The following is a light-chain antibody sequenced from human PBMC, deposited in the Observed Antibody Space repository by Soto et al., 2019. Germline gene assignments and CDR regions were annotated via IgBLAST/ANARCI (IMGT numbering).Light chain of an antibody. V-gene: IGKV1-5*01. CDR3: QQYDTYPWT. Sequence: DIEMTQSPSTLSASVGHRVTITCRASQSISMWLAWYQQKPGKAPKFLIYDASTLESGVPARFSRSGYGTEFTLTISSLQHDDFATYYCQQYDTYPWTFGQGTKV. CDR1: QSISMW. CDR2: DAS. J-gene: IGKJ1*01.